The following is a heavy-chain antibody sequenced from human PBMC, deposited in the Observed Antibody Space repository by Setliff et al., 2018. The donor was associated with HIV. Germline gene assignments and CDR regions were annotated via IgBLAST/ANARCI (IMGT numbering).Heavy chain of an antibody. D-gene: IGHD4-17*01. CDR2: VYYTGKT. V-gene: IGHV4-31*03. Sequence: SETLSLTCSVSGVSIVSGGFYYSWIRHHPGKGLEWIGTVYYTGKTYYNPSLQSRLTMSADTSKNQFSLKLSSVTAADTAVYYCARDSSYGGIDYWGQGTLVTVSS. J-gene: IGHJ4*02. CDR1: GVSIVSGGFY. CDR3: ARDSSYGGIDY.